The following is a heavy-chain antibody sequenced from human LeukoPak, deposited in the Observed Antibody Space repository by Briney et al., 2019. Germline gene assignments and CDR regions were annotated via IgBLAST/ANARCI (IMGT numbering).Heavy chain of an antibody. Sequence: GGSLRLSCAPSGFTFRKAWMGWVRRAPGKGLEWVGRIKSNDHVGATDYAATVKGRFAVSRDDSKNTLYLQLNSLKTEDTAMYYCTTDGGVLVRPLFDYWGQGTLVTVSS. CDR2: IKSNDHVGAT. V-gene: IGHV3-15*01. CDR3: TTDGGVLVRPLFDY. D-gene: IGHD2-8*02. CDR1: GFTFRKAW. J-gene: IGHJ4*02.